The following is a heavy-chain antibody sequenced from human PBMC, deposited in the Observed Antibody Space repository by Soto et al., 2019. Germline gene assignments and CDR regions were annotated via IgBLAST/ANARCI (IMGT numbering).Heavy chain of an antibody. J-gene: IGHJ6*02. Sequence: PGGSLRLSCAASGFTFSSYGMHWVRQAPGKGLEWVAVISYDGSNKYYADSVKGRFTISRDNSKNTLYLQMNSLRAEDTAVYYCAKDSPTRADYYYYGMDVWGQGTTVTVSS. CDR2: ISYDGSNK. CDR3: AKDSPTRADYYYYGMDV. V-gene: IGHV3-30*18. CDR1: GFTFSSYG.